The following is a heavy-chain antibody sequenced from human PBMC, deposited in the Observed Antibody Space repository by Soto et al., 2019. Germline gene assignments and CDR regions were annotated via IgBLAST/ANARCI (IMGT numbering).Heavy chain of an antibody. V-gene: IGHV4-59*01. CDR1: GGSISSYY. CDR2: IHFSGRT. D-gene: IGHD3-22*01. CDR3: ARFFDASGSLYGRYHFAS. J-gene: IGHJ5*01. Sequence: SETLSLTCTVSGGSISSYYWSWIRQPPGKGLEWIDYIHFSGRTNYNPSLKSRVTVSLDTSKNQFSLKLSSVTAADTAVYYCARFFDASGSLYGRYHFASCGQGTPVTVSS.